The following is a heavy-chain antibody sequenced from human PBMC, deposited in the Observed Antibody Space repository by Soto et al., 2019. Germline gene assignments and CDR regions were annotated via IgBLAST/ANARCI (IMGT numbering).Heavy chain of an antibody. CDR3: AKDRRAGGNSAFYFDF. V-gene: IGHV3-23*01. CDR2: ISATGGGT. D-gene: IGHD3-16*01. Sequence: GSLRLSCAASGVKFSNYAMSWVRQAPGKGLEWVSLISATGGGTYYADSVKGRFTISRDNSHNTLYLQVHSLTAEDTAVYYCAKDRRAGGNSAFYFDFWGQGARSPSPQ. J-gene: IGHJ4*02. CDR1: GVKFSNYA.